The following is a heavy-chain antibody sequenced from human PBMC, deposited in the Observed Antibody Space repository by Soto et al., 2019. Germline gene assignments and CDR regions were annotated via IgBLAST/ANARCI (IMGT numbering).Heavy chain of an antibody. CDR2: MSGDGRT. J-gene: IGHJ4*02. D-gene: IGHD3-22*01. CDR3: VKWHTSNFDSLPFTGFDF. CDR1: GFTFSDSV. Sequence: EIQLLHSGGGLVQPGGSLRLSCVGSGFTFSDSVMAWVRQATGKGLEWLSVMSGDGRTRYALSVTGRFTISRDNSKNTLYLQMRSLRAEDAAAYYCVKWHTSNFDSLPFTGFDFWGQGTQVTVSS. V-gene: IGHV3-23*01.